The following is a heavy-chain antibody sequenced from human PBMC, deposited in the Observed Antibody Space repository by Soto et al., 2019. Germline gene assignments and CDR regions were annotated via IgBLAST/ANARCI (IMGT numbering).Heavy chain of an antibody. CDR1: GFTFNNYA. V-gene: IGHV3-23*01. CDR3: AKVTIEVPAPGTAV. J-gene: IGHJ6*02. Sequence: GGSLRLSCAASGFTFNNYAMSWVRQAPGKGLEWVSAISYSGDRTFYADSAKGRFTISRGNSKNTLYLEMKSLRAEDTAIYYCAKVTIEVPAPGTAVWGQGTTVTVSS. CDR2: ISYSGDRT. D-gene: IGHD6-13*01.